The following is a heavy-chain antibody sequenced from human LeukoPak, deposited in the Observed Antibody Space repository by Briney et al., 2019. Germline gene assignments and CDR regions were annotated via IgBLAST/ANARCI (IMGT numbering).Heavy chain of an antibody. CDR2: ISGSGGST. CDR1: GFTFDDYA. J-gene: IGHJ4*02. CDR3: AKETAITMIVVVLDY. V-gene: IGHV3-23*01. Sequence: PGGSLRLSCAASGFTFDDYAMSWVRQAPGKGLEWVSAISGSGGSTYYADSVKGRFTISRDNSKNTLYLQMNSLRAEDTAVYYCAKETAITMIVVVLDYWGQGTLVTVSS. D-gene: IGHD3-22*01.